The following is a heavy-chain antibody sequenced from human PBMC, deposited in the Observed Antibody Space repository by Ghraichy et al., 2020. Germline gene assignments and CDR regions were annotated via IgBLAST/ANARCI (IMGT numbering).Heavy chain of an antibody. CDR1: GFTFRDYA. V-gene: IGHV3-23*01. CDR3: AQGYYGYLDY. Sequence: GGSLRLSCAASGFTFRDYALSWVRQAPGKGLEWVSAISGSGGTTFYADSVKGRFTISRDNSKNTLYLQMNSLRAGDTAVYYCAQGYYGYLDYWGQGTLLTVSS. J-gene: IGHJ4*02. D-gene: IGHD4-17*01. CDR2: ISGSGGTT.